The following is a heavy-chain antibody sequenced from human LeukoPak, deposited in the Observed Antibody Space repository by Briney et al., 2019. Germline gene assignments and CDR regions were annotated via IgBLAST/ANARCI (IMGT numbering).Heavy chain of an antibody. CDR2: ISYDGNNK. CDR3: SRGGGCTRTSCYYPDY. V-gene: IGHV3-30*03. Sequence: PGGSLRLSCAASGFTFSSYGMHWVRQAPGEGLEWVAVISYDGNNKYYADSVKGRFTISRDNSKNTLYLQMNSLRDEDTAMYYCSRGGGCTRTSCYYPDYWGQGTLVTVSS. J-gene: IGHJ4*02. D-gene: IGHD2-2*01. CDR1: GFTFSSYG.